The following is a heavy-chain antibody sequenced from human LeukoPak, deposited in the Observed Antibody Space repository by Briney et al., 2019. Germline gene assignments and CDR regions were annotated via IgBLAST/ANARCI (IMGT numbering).Heavy chain of an antibody. V-gene: IGHV3-21*01. CDR2: ISSSSSYI. J-gene: IGHJ6*03. CDR3: ARDALSIVATITNYYYYMDV. CDR1: GFTFSSYS. Sequence: PGGSLRLSCAASGFTFSSYSMNWVRQAPGKGLEWVSSISSSSSYIYYADSVKGRFTISRDNSRNTLYLQMNSLRAEDTAVYYCARDALSIVATITNYYYYMDVWGKGTTVTVSS. D-gene: IGHD5-12*01.